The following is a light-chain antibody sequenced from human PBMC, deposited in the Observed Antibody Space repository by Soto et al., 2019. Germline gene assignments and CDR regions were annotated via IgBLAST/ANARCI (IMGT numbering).Light chain of an antibody. J-gene: IGLJ1*01. CDR3: SSYTGSSNYV. Sequence: QSVLTQPASASGSPGQSITISCTGTSSDVGGYNYVSWYQQHPGKAPKLMIYDVSNRPSGVSNRFSGSKSGNTASLTISGLQAEDEADYYCSSYTGSSNYVFGTGTKVTVL. V-gene: IGLV2-14*01. CDR2: DVS. CDR1: SSDVGGYNY.